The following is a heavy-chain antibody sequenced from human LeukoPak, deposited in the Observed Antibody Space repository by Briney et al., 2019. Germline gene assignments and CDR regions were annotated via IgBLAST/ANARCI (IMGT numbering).Heavy chain of an antibody. CDR3: AKGQELDDGVFDS. Sequence: QTGGSLRLSCAASGFTFSNYAMTWVRQAPGKGLEWVSVFSGVGVSAYYADSVKGRFTISRDNSKNTLYLELNSLRVEDTATFYCAKGQELDDGVFDSWGQGTMVTVSS. CDR1: GFTFSNYA. D-gene: IGHD1-1*01. CDR2: FSGVGVSA. V-gene: IGHV3-23*01. J-gene: IGHJ4*02.